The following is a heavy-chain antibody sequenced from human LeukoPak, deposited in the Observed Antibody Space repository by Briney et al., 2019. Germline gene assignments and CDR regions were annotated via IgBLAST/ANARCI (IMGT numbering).Heavy chain of an antibody. J-gene: IGHJ4*02. V-gene: IGHV4-39*01. D-gene: IGHD3-9*01. CDR3: ARHRYVDRVSPFGF. CDR2: IYYSGST. Sequence: SETLSLTCTVFGGSISSTGYYWGWIRQPPGKGLEWIGSIYYSGSTYYNPSLKSRVTISVDTSKNQFSLTLSSVTAADTAVYYCARHRYVDRVSPFGFWGQGTQVTVSS. CDR1: GGSISSTGYY.